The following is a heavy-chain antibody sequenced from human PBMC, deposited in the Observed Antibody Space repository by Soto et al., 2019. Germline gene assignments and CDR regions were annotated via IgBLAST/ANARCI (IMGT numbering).Heavy chain of an antibody. D-gene: IGHD1-1*01. Sequence: SVKVSCKSSGGTFSSHSINWVRQAPGQGLEWMGGIIPIFGPANFAKKFQGRVTITADESTTTAYMELSSLTSEDTAVYYCAAGSFTSTGGRIGYHYNAMDVWGQGTTVTVSS. CDR3: AAGSFTSTGGRIGYHYNAMDV. CDR2: IIPIFGPA. J-gene: IGHJ6*02. V-gene: IGHV1-69*13. CDR1: GGTFSSHS.